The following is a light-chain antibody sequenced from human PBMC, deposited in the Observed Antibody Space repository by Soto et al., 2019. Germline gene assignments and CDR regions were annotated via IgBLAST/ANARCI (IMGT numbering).Light chain of an antibody. CDR2: DVS. CDR1: SSDVGGYNY. CDR3: DSYTSGSSYV. V-gene: IGLV2-14*01. Sequence: SVLTQPSSVSGSPGQSITLSCTGTSSDVGGYNYVSWYQQHPGKAPKLMIYDVSYRPSGVSDRFSGSKSGNTASLTTSGLQSEDEADYYYDSYTSGSSYVFGTGPKVTVL. J-gene: IGLJ1*01.